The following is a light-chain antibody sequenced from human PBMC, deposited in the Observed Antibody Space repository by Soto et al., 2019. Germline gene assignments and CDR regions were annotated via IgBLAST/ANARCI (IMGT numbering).Light chain of an antibody. CDR2: DVD. CDR3: CSYAGSYPFV. J-gene: IGLJ1*01. V-gene: IGLV2-11*01. Sequence: QSALTQPRSVSGSPGQSVTISCTGTSSDVGGYNYVSWYQHHPGKAPKLMIYDVDKRPSGVPGRFSGSKSGNTASLTISELQAEDEADYYCCSYAGSYPFVFGTGTKVTVL. CDR1: SSDVGGYNY.